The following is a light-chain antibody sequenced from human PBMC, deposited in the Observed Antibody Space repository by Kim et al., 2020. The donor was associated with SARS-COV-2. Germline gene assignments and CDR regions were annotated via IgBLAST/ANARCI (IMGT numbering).Light chain of an antibody. CDR2: REGSGSY. CDR1: SGHSSYI. Sequence: SSVKCTCRLSSGHSSYIIAWHQQQPGKAPRYLMKREGSGSYNKGSGVPDRFSGSSSGADRYLTISNHQSEDEADYYCETWDSNTWVFGGGTQLTVL. CDR3: ETWDSNTWV. V-gene: IGLV4-60*03. J-gene: IGLJ3*02.